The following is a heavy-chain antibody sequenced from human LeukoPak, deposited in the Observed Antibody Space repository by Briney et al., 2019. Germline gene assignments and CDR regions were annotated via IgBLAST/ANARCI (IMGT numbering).Heavy chain of an antibody. D-gene: IGHD5-12*01. CDR3: ARVGIVATKRWFDP. Sequence: PGGSLRLSCAASGFTFSSYAMSWVRQAPGKGLEWVSAISGSGGSTYYADSVKGRFTISRDNSKNTLYLQMNSLRAEDTAVYYCARVGIVATKRWFDPWGQGTLVTVSS. V-gene: IGHV3-23*01. CDR2: ISGSGGST. J-gene: IGHJ5*02. CDR1: GFTFSSYA.